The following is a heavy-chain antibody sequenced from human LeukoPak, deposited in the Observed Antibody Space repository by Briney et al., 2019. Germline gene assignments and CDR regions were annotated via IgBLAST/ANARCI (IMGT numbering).Heavy chain of an antibody. CDR2: IRYDGSNK. D-gene: IGHD3-10*01. J-gene: IGHJ4*02. V-gene: IGHV3-30*02. Sequence: SGGSLRLSCAASGFTFSSYGMHWVRQAPGKGLEWVAFIRYDGSNKYYADSVKGRFTISRDNSKNTLYLQMNSLRAEDTAVYYCAKDSGYYYGSGSFDYWGQRTLVTVSS. CDR1: GFTFSSYG. CDR3: AKDSGYYYGSGSFDY.